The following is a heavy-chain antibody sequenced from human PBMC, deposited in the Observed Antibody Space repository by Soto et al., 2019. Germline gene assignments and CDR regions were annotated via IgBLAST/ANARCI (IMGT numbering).Heavy chain of an antibody. CDR3: ARAIVVVTADAFDL. Sequence: QVQLQESGPGLVKPSQTLSLTCTVSGGSISSGDYYWSWIRQPPGQGLEWIGYIYYSGSTYYNPYLKSRVTISVDTSKNQFAPKLSFVTAADTAVYYCARAIVVVTADAFDLWGHGTMVTVSS. D-gene: IGHD2-21*02. V-gene: IGHV4-30-4*01. J-gene: IGHJ3*01. CDR1: GGSISSGDYY. CDR2: IYYSGST.